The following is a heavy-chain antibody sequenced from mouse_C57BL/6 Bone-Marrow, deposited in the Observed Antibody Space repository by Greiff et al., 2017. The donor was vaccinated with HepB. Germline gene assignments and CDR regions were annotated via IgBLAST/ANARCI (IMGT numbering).Heavy chain of an antibody. CDR1: GYAFSSSW. CDR2: IYPGDGDT. CDR3: ARLDTTVVEGD. Sequence: QVQLQQSGPELVKPGASVKISCKASGYAFSSSWMNWVKQRPGKGLEWIGRIYPGDGDTNYNGKFKGKATLTADKSSSTAYMQLSSLISEDSAVYFCARLDTTVVEGDWGQGTTLTVSS. V-gene: IGHV1-82*01. D-gene: IGHD1-1*01. J-gene: IGHJ2*01.